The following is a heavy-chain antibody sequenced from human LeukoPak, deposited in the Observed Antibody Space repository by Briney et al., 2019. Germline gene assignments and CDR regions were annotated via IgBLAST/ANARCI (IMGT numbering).Heavy chain of an antibody. Sequence: GGSLRLSCAASGFALSNYAMHWVRQAPGKGLEYVSAISSNGGSTYYANSVKGRFTISRDNSKNTLYLQMGSLRAEDMAVYYCARAQYCSSTSCQWGPYYYMDVWDKGTTVTVSS. V-gene: IGHV3-64*01. CDR1: GFALSNYA. CDR3: ARAQYCSSTSCQWGPYYYMDV. J-gene: IGHJ6*03. D-gene: IGHD2-2*01. CDR2: ISSNGGST.